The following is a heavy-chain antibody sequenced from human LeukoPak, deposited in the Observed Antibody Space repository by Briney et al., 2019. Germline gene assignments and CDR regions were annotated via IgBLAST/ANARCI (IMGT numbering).Heavy chain of an antibody. D-gene: IGHD5-24*01. V-gene: IGHV4-59*01. CDR2: IYYTGST. CDR1: DGSISSYY. Sequence: SETLSLTCTVSDGSISSYYWSWIRQPPGKELAWIGYIYYTGSTNYNPSLKSRVTMSVDTSKNQFSLKLTSVTAADTAVYYCARVRAYNLDYWGQGTLVTVSS. J-gene: IGHJ4*02. CDR3: ARVRAYNLDY.